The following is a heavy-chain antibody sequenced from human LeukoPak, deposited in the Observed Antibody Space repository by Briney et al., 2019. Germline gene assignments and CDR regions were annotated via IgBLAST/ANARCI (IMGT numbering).Heavy chain of an antibody. Sequence: GGSLRLSCAASGFIFSNYWLSWVRQAPGKGLEWVANIKQDGSERYYVDSVKGRFIVSRDNDTNSLYLQMNSLRGEDTAVYYCARVYDVWSGYYRDYWGQGNLVTVSS. CDR2: IKQDGSER. V-gene: IGHV3-7*04. CDR3: ARVYDVWSGYYRDY. D-gene: IGHD3-3*01. J-gene: IGHJ4*02. CDR1: GFIFSNYW.